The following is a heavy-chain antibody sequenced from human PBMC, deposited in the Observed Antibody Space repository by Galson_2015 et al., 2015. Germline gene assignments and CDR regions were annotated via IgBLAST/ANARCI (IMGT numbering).Heavy chain of an antibody. J-gene: IGHJ5*02. CDR1: GFTFSNFW. V-gene: IGHV3-7*01. Sequence: SLRLSCAASGFTFSNFWMSWVRQAPGKGLEWVANIKQDGSEKYHVDSVKGRFTISRDNAKNSLYLQMNSLRAEDTAVYYCATKGPYSTVGFAPRGQGTLVPVS. CDR3: ATKGPYSTVGFAP. D-gene: IGHD6-13*01. CDR2: IKQDGSEK.